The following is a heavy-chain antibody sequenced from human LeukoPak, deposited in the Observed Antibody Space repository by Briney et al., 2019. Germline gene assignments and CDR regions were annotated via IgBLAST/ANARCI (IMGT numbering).Heavy chain of an antibody. CDR1: GFTFGDYG. CDR2: INWNGGST. D-gene: IGHD3-9*01. V-gene: IGHV3-20*04. Sequence: GGSLRLSCAASGFTFGDYGMSWVRQAPGKGLEWVSGINWNGGSTGYADSVKGRFTISRDNAKNSLYLQMNSLRAEDTALYYCARGHDILTGDYYMDVWGKRTTVTVSS. CDR3: ARGHDILTGDYYMDV. J-gene: IGHJ6*03.